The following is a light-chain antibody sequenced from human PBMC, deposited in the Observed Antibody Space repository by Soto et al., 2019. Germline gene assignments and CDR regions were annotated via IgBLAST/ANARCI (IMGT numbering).Light chain of an antibody. V-gene: IGKV1-27*01. CDR3: QKHTSAPFT. Sequence: DIQMTQSPSSLSASVGDRVTITCRASQGISNYLAWYQQKPAKVPKLLIYAASTMQLGVTSRFSGSGSGTDFTLTISSPQPEDVATYYCQKHTSAPFTFGPGTKVDIK. CDR1: QGISNY. J-gene: IGKJ3*01. CDR2: AAS.